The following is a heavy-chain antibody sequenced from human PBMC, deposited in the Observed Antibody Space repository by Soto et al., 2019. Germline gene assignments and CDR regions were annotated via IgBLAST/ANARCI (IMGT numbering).Heavy chain of an antibody. D-gene: IGHD1-1*01. CDR2: ISYDGSNK. CDR1: GFTFSSYA. V-gene: IGHV3-30*04. Sequence: GGSLRLSCAASGFTFSSYAMHWVGQAPGKGLEWVAVISYDGSNKYYADSVKGRFTISRDNSKNTLYLQMNSLRAEDTAVYYCAREGTTGTNYYYYVMDVWGQGTTVTVSS. CDR3: AREGTTGTNYYYYVMDV. J-gene: IGHJ6*01.